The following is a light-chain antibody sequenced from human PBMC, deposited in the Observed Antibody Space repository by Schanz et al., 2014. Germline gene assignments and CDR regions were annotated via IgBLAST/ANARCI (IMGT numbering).Light chain of an antibody. V-gene: IGLV2-14*03. J-gene: IGLJ2*01. CDR1: SSDVGGYNY. CDR2: DVS. Sequence: QSVLTQPASVSGSPGQSITISCTGTSSDVGGYNYVSWYQHHPGKAPKLMIYDVSNRPSGVSNRFSASKSGNTASLTVSGLQADDEADYYCTSYAGSNQVVFGGGTKLTVL. CDR3: TSYAGSNQVV.